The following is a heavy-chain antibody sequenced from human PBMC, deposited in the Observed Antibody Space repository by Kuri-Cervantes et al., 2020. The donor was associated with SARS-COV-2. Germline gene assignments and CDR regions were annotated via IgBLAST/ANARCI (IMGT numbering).Heavy chain of an antibody. CDR3: ARELTGDAFDI. CDR2: ISYDGSNK. J-gene: IGHJ3*02. V-gene: IGHV3-30-3*01. CDR1: GFTFGDYA. D-gene: IGHD7-27*01. Sequence: GGSLRLSCTASGFTFGDYAMSWVRQAPGKGLEWVAVISYDGSNKYYADSVKGRFTISRDNSKNTLYLQMNSLRAEDTAVYYCARELTGDAFDIWGQGTMVTVSS.